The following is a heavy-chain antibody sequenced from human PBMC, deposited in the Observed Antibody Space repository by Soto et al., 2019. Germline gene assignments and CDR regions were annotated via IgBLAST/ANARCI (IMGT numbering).Heavy chain of an antibody. J-gene: IGHJ4*02. CDR1: GFTFSSYG. Sequence: QVQLVESGGGVVQPGRSLRLSCAASGFTFSSYGMHWVRQAPGKGLEWVAVISYDGSNKYYADSVKGRFTISRDNSKNTMYLQMNSLRAEDTAVYYCAKDGCGEYDSSGYYLYYFDYWGQGTLVTVSS. V-gene: IGHV3-30*18. CDR2: ISYDGSNK. CDR3: AKDGCGEYDSSGYYLYYFDY. D-gene: IGHD3-22*01.